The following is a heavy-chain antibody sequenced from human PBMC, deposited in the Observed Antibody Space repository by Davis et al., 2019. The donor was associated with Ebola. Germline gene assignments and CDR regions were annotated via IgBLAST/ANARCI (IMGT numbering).Heavy chain of an antibody. CDR3: ARMRYGEDIVLMVYAEPYYFDY. Sequence: PGGSLRLSCAASGFTFSSYWMSWVRQAPGKGLEWVANIKQDGSEKYYVDSVKGRFTISRDNAKNSLYLQMNRLRAEDTAVYYCARMRYGEDIVLMVYAEPYYFDYWGQGALVTVSS. J-gene: IGHJ4*02. CDR2: IKQDGSEK. D-gene: IGHD2-8*01. V-gene: IGHV3-7*01. CDR1: GFTFSSYW.